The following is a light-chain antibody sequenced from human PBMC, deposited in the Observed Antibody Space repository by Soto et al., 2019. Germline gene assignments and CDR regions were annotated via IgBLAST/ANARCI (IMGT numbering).Light chain of an antibody. Sequence: IQMTQSPSTLYGSVGDGVTPTCRASQTISRWLAWYKQKPGKAPKLLIYKASTLKSGVPSRFRGSGSGTEFTLTISSLKPDDFETYYCQHYNSYSEAFGQGTKVDIK. CDR3: QHYNSYSEA. J-gene: IGKJ1*01. CDR2: KAS. V-gene: IGKV1-5*03. CDR1: QTISRW.